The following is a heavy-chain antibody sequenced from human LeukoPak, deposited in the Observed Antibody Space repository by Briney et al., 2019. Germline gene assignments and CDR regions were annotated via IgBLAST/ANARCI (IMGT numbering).Heavy chain of an antibody. D-gene: IGHD6-13*01. CDR2: VYYTGST. CDR1: GDFIAAYY. CDR3: AKSMAAAGWSDY. Sequence: SETLSLTRTVSGDFIAAYYWSWIRQPLGKGLEWLGYVYYTGSTEYNPSLRSRVTISLEMSKHQFSLNLTSVTAADTAVYYCAKSMAAAGWSDYWGQGTLVTVSS. J-gene: IGHJ4*02. V-gene: IGHV4-59*03.